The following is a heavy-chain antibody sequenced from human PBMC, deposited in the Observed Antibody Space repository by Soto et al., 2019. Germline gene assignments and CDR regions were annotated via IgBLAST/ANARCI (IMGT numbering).Heavy chain of an antibody. D-gene: IGHD2-2*01. Sequence: VQLLESGGGLVQPGGSLRLSCAASGFTFSSYGMHWVRQAPGKGLEWVAVISYDGSNKYYADSVKGRFTISRDNSKNTLYLQMNSLRAEDTAVYYCAKDTRYCSSTSCKTPYYFDYWGQGTLVTVSS. J-gene: IGHJ4*02. V-gene: IGHV3-30*18. CDR1: GFTFSSYG. CDR2: ISYDGSNK. CDR3: AKDTRYCSSTSCKTPYYFDY.